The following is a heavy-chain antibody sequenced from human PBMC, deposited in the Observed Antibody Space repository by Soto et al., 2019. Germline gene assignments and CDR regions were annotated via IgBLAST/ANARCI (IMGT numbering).Heavy chain of an antibody. CDR2: IYTSGTT. J-gene: IGHJ4*02. Sequence: QVQLQESGPGLVKPSETLSLTCTVSGDSINGYYWTWIRQPAGKGLEWIGRIYTSGTTSYSSSLKSRVTMSLDTYKNHFSVRLASVTAADTAVYYCARDTVGISSPGVYWGRGTLVTVSS. D-gene: IGHD4-17*01. CDR3: ARDTVGISSPGVY. V-gene: IGHV4-4*07. CDR1: GDSINGYY.